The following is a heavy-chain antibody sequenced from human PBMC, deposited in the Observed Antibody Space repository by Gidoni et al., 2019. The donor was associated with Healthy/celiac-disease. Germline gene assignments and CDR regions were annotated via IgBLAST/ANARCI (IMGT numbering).Heavy chain of an antibody. J-gene: IGHJ4*02. V-gene: IGHV3-43D*04. CDR3: AKDQGPSSIAVDY. CDR2: ISWDGGST. Sequence: EVQLVESGGVVVQPGGSLRLSCAAYGFTFDDYAMHWVRQAPGKGLEWVSLISWDGGSTYYADSVKGRFTISRDNSKNSLYLQMNSLRAEDTALYYCAKDQGPSSIAVDYWGQGTLVTVSS. D-gene: IGHD6-6*01. CDR1: GFTFDDYA.